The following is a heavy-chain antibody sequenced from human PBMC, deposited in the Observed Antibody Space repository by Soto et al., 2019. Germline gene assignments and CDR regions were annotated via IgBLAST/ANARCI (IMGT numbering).Heavy chain of an antibody. CDR1: GDSVSSKSAA. CDR3: ARDYCSGGSCKHGLDY. Sequence: PSQTLSLTCAISGDSVSSKSAAWNWIRQSPSRGLEWLGRTYYRSKWYNDYAVSVKSRITINPDTSKNQFSLQLNSVTPEDTAVYYCARDYCSGGSCKHGLDYWGQGTLVTVSS. CDR2: TYYRSKWYN. J-gene: IGHJ4*02. V-gene: IGHV6-1*01. D-gene: IGHD2-15*01.